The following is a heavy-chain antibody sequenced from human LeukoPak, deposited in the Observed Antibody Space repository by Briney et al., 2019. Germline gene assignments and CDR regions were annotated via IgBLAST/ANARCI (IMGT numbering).Heavy chain of an antibody. J-gene: IGHJ4*02. D-gene: IGHD5-24*01. CDR1: GGSISSGDYY. V-gene: IGHV4-30-4*01. CDR3: ARGDGYNYY. Sequence: PSQTLSLTCTVSGGSISSGDYYWSWIRQPPGKGLEWIGYIYYSGSTNYNPSLKSRVTISVDTSKKQFSLKLSSVTAADTALYYCARGDGYNYYWGQGTLVTVSS. CDR2: IYYSGST.